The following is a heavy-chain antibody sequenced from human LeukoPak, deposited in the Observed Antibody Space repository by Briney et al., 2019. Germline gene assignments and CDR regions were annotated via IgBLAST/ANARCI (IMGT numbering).Heavy chain of an antibody. Sequence: SETLSLTCTVSGGSIGRYYWSWIRQPPGKGLEWIGYIYYSGSTNYNPSLKSRVTISVDTSKNQFSLRLNSVTAADTAVYYCARVISSGYYSPYYFDYWGQGTLVTVSS. V-gene: IGHV4-59*01. CDR2: IYYSGST. CDR3: ARVISSGYYSPYYFDY. CDR1: GGSIGRYY. J-gene: IGHJ4*02. D-gene: IGHD3-22*01.